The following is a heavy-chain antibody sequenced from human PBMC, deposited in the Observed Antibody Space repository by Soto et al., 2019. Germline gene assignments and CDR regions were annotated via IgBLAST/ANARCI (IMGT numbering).Heavy chain of an antibody. CDR2: IGGSGGYT. Sequence: LTLSYAASGFFFRSYAMSWVRQAPGKGLKWVSGIGGSGGYTSYADSVKGRFTISRDNSKNKVYLQMKCLRAEDTAVYYCAKDAAMVSSTFNYFDHWGQGALVTVSS. CDR3: AKDAAMVSSTFNYFDH. CDR1: GFFFRSYA. D-gene: IGHD6-6*01. J-gene: IGHJ4*02. V-gene: IGHV3-23*01.